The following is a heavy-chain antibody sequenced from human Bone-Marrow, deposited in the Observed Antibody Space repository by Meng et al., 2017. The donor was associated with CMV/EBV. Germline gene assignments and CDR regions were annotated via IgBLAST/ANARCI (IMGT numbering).Heavy chain of an antibody. J-gene: IGHJ6*02. CDR3: ARASLAVTPYYYYYGKDV. V-gene: IGHV1-69*05. CDR1: GGTFSSYA. D-gene: IGHD2-15*01. CDR2: IISIFGTA. Sequence: SVKVSCKASGGTFSSYAISWVRQAPGQGLEWMGGIISIFGTANYAQKFQGRVTITTDESTSTAYMELSSLRSEDTAVYYCARASLAVTPYYYYYGKDVWGQGTTVTVSS.